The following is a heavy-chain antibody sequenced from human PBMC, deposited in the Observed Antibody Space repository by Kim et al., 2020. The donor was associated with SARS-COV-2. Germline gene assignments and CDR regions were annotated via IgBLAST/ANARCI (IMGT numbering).Heavy chain of an antibody. Sequence: SETLSLTCTVSGGSISSYYWSWIRQPPGKGLEWIGYIYYSGSTNYNPSLKSRVTISVDTSKNQFSLKLSSVTAADTAVYYCARGSFEFDGIAVAGLDYWGQGTLVTVSS. J-gene: IGHJ4*02. CDR3: ARGSFEFDGIAVAGLDY. CDR1: GGSISSYY. CDR2: IYYSGST. D-gene: IGHD6-19*01. V-gene: IGHV4-59*01.